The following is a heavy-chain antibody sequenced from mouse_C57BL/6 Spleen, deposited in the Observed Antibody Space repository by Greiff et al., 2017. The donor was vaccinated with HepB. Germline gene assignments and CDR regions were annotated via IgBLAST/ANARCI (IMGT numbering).Heavy chain of an antibody. J-gene: IGHJ2*01. Sequence: VQLQQPGAELVMPGASVKLSCKASGYTFTSYWMHWVKQRPGQGLEWIGEIDPSDSYTNYNQKFKGKSTLTVDKSSSTAYMQLSSLTSEDSAVYYCARARLITTVVASFDYWGQGTTLTVSS. CDR3: ARARLITTVVASFDY. D-gene: IGHD1-1*01. CDR2: IDPSDSYT. V-gene: IGHV1-69*01. CDR1: GYTFTSYW.